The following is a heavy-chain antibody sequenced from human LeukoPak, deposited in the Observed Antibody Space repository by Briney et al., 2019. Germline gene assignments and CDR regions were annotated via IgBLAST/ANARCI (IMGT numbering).Heavy chain of an antibody. J-gene: IGHJ1*01. Sequence: GGSLRLSCAASGFTFSNYWMSWVRQAPGKGLEWVANIEQDGSEKYYVDSVKGRFTISRDNANNSVYLQMSSLRAEDTALYYCARISGSSKKYFQLWGQGTLATVSS. CDR1: GFTFSNYW. V-gene: IGHV3-7*01. D-gene: IGHD1-26*01. CDR2: IEQDGSEK. CDR3: ARISGSSKKYFQL.